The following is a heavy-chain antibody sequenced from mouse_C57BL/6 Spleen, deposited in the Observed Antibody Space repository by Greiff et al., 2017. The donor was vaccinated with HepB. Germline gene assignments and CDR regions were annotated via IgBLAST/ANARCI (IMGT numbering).Heavy chain of an antibody. CDR1: GYTFTSYW. CDR2: INPSNGGT. CDR3: AKGYYYGNPYYFDY. Sequence: QVHVKQPGTELVKPGASVKLSCKASGYTFTSYWMHWVKQRPGQGLEWIGNINPSNGGTNYNEKFKSKATLTVDKSSSTAYMQLSSLTSEDSAVYYCAKGYYYGNPYYFDYWGQGTTLTVSS. V-gene: IGHV1-53*01. J-gene: IGHJ2*01. D-gene: IGHD2-1*01.